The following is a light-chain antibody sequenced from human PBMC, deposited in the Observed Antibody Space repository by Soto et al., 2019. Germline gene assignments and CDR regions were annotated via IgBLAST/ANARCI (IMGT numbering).Light chain of an antibody. CDR3: QQYSSSRT. V-gene: IGKV3-20*01. CDR2: GGS. J-gene: IGKJ1*01. CDR1: QSGGSRW. Sequence: EIVLTQSPGTVSLSPGERATLSCRASQSGGSRWLAWYQQRPGQAPRVVMYGGSYRAPGIPDRFSGRGSGTDFTLTISRLEPEDFAVYYCQQYSSSRTFGQGTKVEMK.